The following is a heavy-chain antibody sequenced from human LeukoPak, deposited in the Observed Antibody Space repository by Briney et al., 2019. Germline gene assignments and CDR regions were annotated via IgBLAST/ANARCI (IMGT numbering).Heavy chain of an antibody. V-gene: IGHV3-23*01. D-gene: IGHD3-10*01. CDR2: ISGSGGST. CDR1: GFTFSSYA. CDR3: AKEFKTVTMVRGVIPVNWFDP. Sequence: GGSLRLSCAASGFTFSSYAMSWVRQAPGKGLEWVSAISGSGGSTYYADSVKGRFTISRDNSKNTLYLQMNSLRAEDTAVYYCAKEFKTVTMVRGVIPVNWFDPWGQGTLVTVSS. J-gene: IGHJ5*02.